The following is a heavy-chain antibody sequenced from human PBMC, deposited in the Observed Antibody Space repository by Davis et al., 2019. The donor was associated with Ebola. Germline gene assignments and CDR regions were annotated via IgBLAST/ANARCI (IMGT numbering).Heavy chain of an antibody. J-gene: IGHJ4*02. CDR1: GFSVSDKY. CDR2: ISWDGRST. CDR3: TAYDSTFRNY. D-gene: IGHD3-22*01. Sequence: GGSLRLSCVGSGFSVSDKYMSWVRQAPGKGLEWVSLISWDGRSTAYADSVRGRFSISRDNSRKFLYLQMNGLRAEDTALYYCTAYDSTFRNYWGQGTLVTVSS. V-gene: IGHV3-43D*03.